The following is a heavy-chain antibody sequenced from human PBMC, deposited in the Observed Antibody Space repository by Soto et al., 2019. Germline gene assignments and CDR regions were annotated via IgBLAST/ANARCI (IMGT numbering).Heavy chain of an antibody. CDR2: IWYDGSNK. CDR3: ARVRGCSSTSCSDYYYYGMDV. Sequence: VQLVESGGGLVKPGGSLRLSCAASGFTFSSYGMHWVRQAPGKGLEWVAVIWYDGSNKYYADSVKGRFTISRDNSKNTLYLQMNSLRAEDTAVYYCARVRGCSSTSCSDYYYYGMDVWGQGTTVTVSS. V-gene: IGHV3-33*08. J-gene: IGHJ6*02. D-gene: IGHD2-2*01. CDR1: GFTFSSYG.